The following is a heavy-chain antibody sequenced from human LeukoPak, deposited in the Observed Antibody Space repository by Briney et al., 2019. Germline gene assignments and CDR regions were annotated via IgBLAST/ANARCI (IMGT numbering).Heavy chain of an antibody. CDR1: GFTFSSYG. CDR2: IWYDGSNK. CDR3: ARDNPEDAFDI. D-gene: IGHD1-14*01. Sequence: GGSLGLSCAASGFTFSSYGMHWARRAPGKGLEWVAVIWYDGSNKYYADSVKGRFTISRDNSKNTLYLQMNSLRAEDTAVYYCARDNPEDAFDIWGQGTMVTVSS. J-gene: IGHJ3*02. V-gene: IGHV3-33*01.